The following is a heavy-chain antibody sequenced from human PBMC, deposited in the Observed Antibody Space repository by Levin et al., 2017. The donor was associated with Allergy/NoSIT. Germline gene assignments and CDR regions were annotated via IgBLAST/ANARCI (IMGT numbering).Heavy chain of an antibody. CDR3: ARQVRGAFDF. V-gene: IGHV3-33*01. CDR2: VPDDGINR. Sequence: GGSLRLSCAASGFTFIDYGFHWVRQAPGKGLEWVAVVPDDGINRYYADSVKGRFTISRDNSKNTVFLQVTSLTAEDTAVYYCARQVRGAFDFWGQGTLVTVSS. CDR1: GFTFIDYG. J-gene: IGHJ4*02. D-gene: IGHD3-10*01.